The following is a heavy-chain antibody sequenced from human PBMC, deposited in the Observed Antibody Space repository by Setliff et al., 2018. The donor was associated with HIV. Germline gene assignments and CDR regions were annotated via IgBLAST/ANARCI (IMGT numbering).Heavy chain of an antibody. CDR3: ARVPNYYDSSGYYDS. D-gene: IGHD3-22*01. Sequence: SETLSLTCTVSGGSISSSSYYWGWARQPPGKGLEWIGHVYTSGSTSGSTNYNPSLKSRVTISVDMSKNQLSLKLNSVTAADTAVYYCARVPNYYDSSGYYDSWGQGTLVTVSS. CDR1: GGSISSSSYY. J-gene: IGHJ5*01. CDR2: VYTSGSTSGST. V-gene: IGHV4-61*05.